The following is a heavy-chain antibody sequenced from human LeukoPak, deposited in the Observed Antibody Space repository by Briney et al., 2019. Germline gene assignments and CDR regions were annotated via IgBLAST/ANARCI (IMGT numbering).Heavy chain of an antibody. D-gene: IGHD4-17*01. J-gene: IGHJ3*02. CDR1: GGSFSGYY. Sequence: PSETLSLTCAVYGGSFSGYYWSWIRQPPGKGLEWIGEINHSGSTNYNPSLKSRVTISVDTSKNQFSLKLSSVTAADTAVYYCARQAPTVDAFDIWGQGTMVTVSS. CDR2: INHSGST. CDR3: ARQAPTVDAFDI. V-gene: IGHV4-34*01.